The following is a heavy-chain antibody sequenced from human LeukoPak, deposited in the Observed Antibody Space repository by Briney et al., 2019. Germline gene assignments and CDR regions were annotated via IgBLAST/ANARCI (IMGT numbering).Heavy chain of an antibody. Sequence: GGSLRLSCIASGFTFSSYAMSWVRQAPGKGLEWVSAFTGSSGSPYYADSVRGRFTISRDNSKNTLYLQMDSLRAEDTAVYYCAKVISSYSGFESYWGQGTLVTVSS. J-gene: IGHJ4*02. V-gene: IGHV3-23*01. D-gene: IGHD5-12*01. CDR1: GFTFSSYA. CDR2: FTGSSGSP. CDR3: AKVISSYSGFESY.